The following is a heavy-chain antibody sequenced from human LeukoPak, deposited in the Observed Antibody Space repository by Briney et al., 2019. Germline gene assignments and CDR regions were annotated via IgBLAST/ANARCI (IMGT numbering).Heavy chain of an antibody. Sequence: GGSLRLSCAASGFTFSSYSMNWVRQAPGKGLEWVSSISSSSSYIYYADSVKGRFTISRDNAKNSLYLQMNSLRAEDTAVYYCAREDIVATAIDYWGQGTLVTVSS. V-gene: IGHV3-21*01. CDR1: GFTFSSYS. CDR3: AREDIVATAIDY. CDR2: ISSSSSYI. D-gene: IGHD5-12*01. J-gene: IGHJ4*02.